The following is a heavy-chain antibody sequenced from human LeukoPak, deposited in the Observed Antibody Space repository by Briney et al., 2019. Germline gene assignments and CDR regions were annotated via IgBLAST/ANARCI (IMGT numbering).Heavy chain of an antibody. CDR1: GFIVNTNY. V-gene: IGHV3-23*01. CDR2: ISGSGGST. CDR3: AKDGGSGSYYNFH. D-gene: IGHD3-10*01. J-gene: IGHJ4*02. Sequence: GGSLRLSCAASGFIVNTNYMNWVRQAPGKGLEWVSAISGSGGSTYYADSVKGRFTISRDNSKNTLYLQMNSLRAEDTAVYYCAKDGGSGSYYNFHWGQGTLVTVSS.